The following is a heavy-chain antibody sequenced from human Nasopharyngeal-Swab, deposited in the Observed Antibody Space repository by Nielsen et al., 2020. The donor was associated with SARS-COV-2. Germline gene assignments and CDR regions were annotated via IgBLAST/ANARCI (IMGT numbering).Heavy chain of an antibody. V-gene: IGHV1-18*01. D-gene: IGHD4-17*01. J-gene: IGHJ6*02. Sequence: ASVKVSCKASGYTFTSYGISWVRQAPGQGLEWMGWISAYNGNTNYAQKLQGRVTMTTDTSTSTAYMELRSLGSEDTAVYYCARAGGGHGDEIYYYYGMDVWGQGTTVTVSS. CDR3: ARAGGGHGDEIYYYYGMDV. CDR1: GYTFTSYG. CDR2: ISAYNGNT.